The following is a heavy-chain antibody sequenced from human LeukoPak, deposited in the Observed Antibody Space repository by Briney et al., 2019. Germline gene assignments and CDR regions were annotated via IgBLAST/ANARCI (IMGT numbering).Heavy chain of an antibody. CDR2: MNQDGSEK. J-gene: IGHJ4*02. V-gene: IGHV3-7*03. D-gene: IGHD3-22*01. CDR3: ARGGELLRPADY. Sequence: PGGSLRLSCAVSGFTFSSYWMSWVRQAPGKGLEWVANMNQDGSEKYYVDSVKGRFTISRDNDKNSLYLKMNNLRAEQTAVYYCARGGELLRPADYWGQGTLVTVSS. CDR1: GFTFSSYW.